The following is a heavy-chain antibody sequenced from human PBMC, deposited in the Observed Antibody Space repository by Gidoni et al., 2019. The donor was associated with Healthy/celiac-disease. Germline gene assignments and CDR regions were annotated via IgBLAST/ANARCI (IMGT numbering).Heavy chain of an antibody. D-gene: IGHD4-17*01. V-gene: IGHV3-30-3*01. CDR2: ISYDGSNK. Sequence: QVQLVESGGGVVQPGRSLRRSCAAAGFTFSSYAMHWFRQAPGKGLEWVAVISYDGSNKYYADSVKGRFTISRDNSKNTLYLQMNSLRAEDTAVYYCAREVTVTIDYWGQGTLVTVSS. J-gene: IGHJ4*02. CDR1: GFTFSSYA. CDR3: AREVTVTIDY.